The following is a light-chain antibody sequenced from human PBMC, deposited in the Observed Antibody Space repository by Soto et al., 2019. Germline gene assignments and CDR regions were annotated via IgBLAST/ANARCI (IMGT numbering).Light chain of an antibody. Sequence: EIVMTQSPATLSVSPGERVTLSCRASQSVSSTLAWYQQKPGQAPRLLIYSASTRATGIPARFSGSGSGTEFTLTISRLQSEDLAVYYCQQYNHWPRTFGLGTKVEIK. V-gene: IGKV3D-15*01. CDR3: QQYNHWPRT. CDR2: SAS. J-gene: IGKJ1*01. CDR1: QSVSST.